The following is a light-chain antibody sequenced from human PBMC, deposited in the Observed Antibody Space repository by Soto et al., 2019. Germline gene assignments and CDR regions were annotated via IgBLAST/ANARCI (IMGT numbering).Light chain of an antibody. J-gene: IGKJ4*01. Sequence: EIVLTQSPATLSLSPGERATLSCRASQSISTYLVWYQKKPGQAPRLLLYDASKRATGIPDKFSGSGSGTDFTLIISSLEPEDFAVYYCQQRDSWPRAFGGGTKVELK. CDR2: DAS. V-gene: IGKV3-11*01. CDR3: QQRDSWPRA. CDR1: QSISTY.